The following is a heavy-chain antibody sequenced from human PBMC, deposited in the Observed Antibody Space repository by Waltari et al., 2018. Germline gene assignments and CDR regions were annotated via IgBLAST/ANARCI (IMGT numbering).Heavy chain of an antibody. CDR2: ITQDGSGK. Sequence: EVQLVESGGGLVQPGGSLRLSCAASGFTFSSYWMSWVRQAPGKGLEWVANITQDGSGKYYVDSVKGRFTISRDNAKNSLYLQMNSLRAEDTDVYYCAGDVCSSTSCYDCRLDPWGQGTLVTVSS. CDR1: GFTFSSYW. D-gene: IGHD2-2*01. J-gene: IGHJ5*02. CDR3: AGDVCSSTSCYDCRLDP. V-gene: IGHV3-7*01.